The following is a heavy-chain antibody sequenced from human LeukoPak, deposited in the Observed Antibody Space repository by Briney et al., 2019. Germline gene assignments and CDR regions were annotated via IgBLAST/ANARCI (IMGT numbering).Heavy chain of an antibody. Sequence: ASVKVSCKASGGTFSSYAISWVRQAPRQGLEWMGGIIPIFGTANYAQKFQGRVTMTTDTSTSTAYMELRSLRSDDTAVYYCARVEDVIRHFDYWGQGALVTVSS. CDR2: IIPIFGTA. CDR1: GGTFSSYA. CDR3: ARVEDVIRHFDY. D-gene: IGHD3-10*01. J-gene: IGHJ4*02. V-gene: IGHV1-69*05.